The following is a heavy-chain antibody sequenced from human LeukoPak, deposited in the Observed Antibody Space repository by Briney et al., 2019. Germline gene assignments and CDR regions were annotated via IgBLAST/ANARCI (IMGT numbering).Heavy chain of an antibody. D-gene: IGHD3-9*01. CDR1: GFTFSSYE. CDR3: ARVRPYYDILTGYGGSQNWFDP. CDR2: ISSSGSTI. J-gene: IGHJ5*02. V-gene: IGHV3-48*03. Sequence: GGSLRLSCAASGFTFSSYEMNWVRQAPGKGLEWVSYISSSGSTIYYADSVKGRFTISRDNAKNSLYLQMNSLRAEDTAVYYCARVRPYYDILTGYGGSQNWFDPWGQGTLVTVSS.